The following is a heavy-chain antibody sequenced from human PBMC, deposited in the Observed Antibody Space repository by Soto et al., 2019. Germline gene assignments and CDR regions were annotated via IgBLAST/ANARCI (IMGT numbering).Heavy chain of an antibody. CDR2: ISYDGSNK. CDR3: ARGDYYSAMDV. CDR1: GFTFSSYV. V-gene: IGHV3-30-3*01. J-gene: IGHJ6*02. Sequence: QVQMVESGGGVVQPGRSLRLSCAASGFTFSSYVIYWVRQAPGKGLEWVAAISYDGSNKYYADSVKGRFTISRDNSKNTLFLQMNSLRAEDTAVYYCARGDYYSAMDVWGQGTTVTVSS.